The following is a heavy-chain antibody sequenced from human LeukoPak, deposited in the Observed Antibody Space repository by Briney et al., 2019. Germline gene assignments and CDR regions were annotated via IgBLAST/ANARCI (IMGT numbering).Heavy chain of an antibody. V-gene: IGHV3-23*01. Sequence: GGSLRLSCAASGFTFSSYAMSWVRQAPGKGLEWVSDINGSGDRTYYADSVKGRFTISRENSKNSLYLQMNSLRAEDTAVYYCARDGRYGDYYNDYWGQGTLVTVSS. CDR2: INGSGDRT. CDR1: GFTFSSYA. J-gene: IGHJ4*02. D-gene: IGHD4-17*01. CDR3: ARDGRYGDYYNDY.